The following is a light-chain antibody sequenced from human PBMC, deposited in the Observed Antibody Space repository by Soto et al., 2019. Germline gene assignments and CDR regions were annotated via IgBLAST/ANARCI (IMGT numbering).Light chain of an antibody. Sequence: VLSQSPATLSLSPGERATLSCRTSQSVSSYLAWYQQKPGQAPRLLIYGASTRATGIPARFSGSGSGTEFTLLISSLQSEDVAVYYCQQYGSSPRTFGQGTKVDIK. CDR3: QQYGSSPRT. CDR2: GAS. CDR1: QSVSSY. V-gene: IGKV3-15*01. J-gene: IGKJ1*01.